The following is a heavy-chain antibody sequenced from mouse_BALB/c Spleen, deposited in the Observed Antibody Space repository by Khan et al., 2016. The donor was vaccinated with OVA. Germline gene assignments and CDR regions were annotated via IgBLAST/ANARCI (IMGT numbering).Heavy chain of an antibody. D-gene: IGHD1-1*01. CDR1: GYTFTSYW. CDR2: TNPTNGRT. Sequence: VQLQQSGAELVKAGASVKMSCKASGYTFTSYWMHWVKQRLGQGLEWFAETNPTNGRTYYNVKFKSKATLTVDKSSSTAYMLLSGPTFEDSAVYYCARIKKIVATYFDYWGQGTTLTVSS. J-gene: IGHJ2*01. CDR3: ARIKKIVATYFDY. V-gene: IGHV1S81*02.